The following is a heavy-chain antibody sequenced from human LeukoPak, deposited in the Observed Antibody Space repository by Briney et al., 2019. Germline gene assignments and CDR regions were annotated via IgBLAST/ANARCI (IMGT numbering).Heavy chain of an antibody. CDR1: GFTFSSYA. J-gene: IGHJ4*02. V-gene: IGHV3-23*01. D-gene: IGHD6-13*01. CDR3: AKTPASQTYSSSWYYFDY. CDR2: ISGSGGST. Sequence: GGSLRLSCAASGFTFSSYAMSWVRQAPGKGLEWVSAISGSGGSTYYADSVKGRFTISRDNSKNTLYLHMNSLRAEDTAVYYCAKTPASQTYSSSWYYFDYWGQGTLVTVSS.